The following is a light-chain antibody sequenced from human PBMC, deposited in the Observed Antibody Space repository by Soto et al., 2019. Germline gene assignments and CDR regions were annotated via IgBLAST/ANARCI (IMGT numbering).Light chain of an antibody. CDR2: GAS. J-gene: IGKJ1*01. V-gene: IGKV3-20*01. CDR3: QHYGSSPRK. Sequence: EIVLTQSPGTLSLSPGERATLSCRASQRVSSSYLAWYQQRPGQAPRLLIYGASSRATGITDRFSGSGSGTDFTLTISRLEPEDFAVYFCQHYGSSPRKFGQGTKVEVK. CDR1: QRVSSSY.